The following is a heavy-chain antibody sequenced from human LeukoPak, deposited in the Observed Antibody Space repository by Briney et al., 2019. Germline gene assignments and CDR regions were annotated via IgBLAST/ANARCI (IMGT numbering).Heavy chain of an antibody. Sequence: GGSLPLSCAASGFTFSSYEMNWVRQAPGKGLEWVSYISSSGSTIYYADSVKGRFTISRDNAKNSLYLQMNSLRAEDTAVYYCARAYGDYDFDYWGQGTLVTVSS. V-gene: IGHV3-48*03. CDR1: GFTFSSYE. CDR3: ARAYGDYDFDY. J-gene: IGHJ4*02. D-gene: IGHD4-17*01. CDR2: ISSSGSTI.